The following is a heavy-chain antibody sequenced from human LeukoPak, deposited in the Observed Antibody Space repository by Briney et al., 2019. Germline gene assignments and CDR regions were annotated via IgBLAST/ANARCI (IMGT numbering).Heavy chain of an antibody. J-gene: IGHJ4*02. CDR2: IIPIFGTA. Sequence: SVKVSCKASGGTFSSYAISWVRQATGQGLEWMGGIIPIFGTANYAQKFQGRVTITTDESTSTAYMELSSLRSGDTAVYYCAANRGYCTNGVCYDFDYWGQGTLVTVSS. V-gene: IGHV1-69*05. D-gene: IGHD2-8*01. CDR1: GGTFSSYA. CDR3: AANRGYCTNGVCYDFDY.